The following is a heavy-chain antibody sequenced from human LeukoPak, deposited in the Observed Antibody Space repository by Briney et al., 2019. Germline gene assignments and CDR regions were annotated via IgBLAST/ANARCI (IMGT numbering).Heavy chain of an antibody. CDR1: GYTFTSHG. CDR2: ISAYNGNT. Sequence: ASVKVSCKPSGYTFTSHGITWVRQAPGQGLEWVGWISAYNGNTKYAQKFQGRVTMTTDASTSTVYMELRSLRSDDTAVYYCARGQRWLQLRSRYYYYMDVWGKGTTVTVSS. V-gene: IGHV1-18*01. D-gene: IGHD5-24*01. CDR3: ARGQRWLQLRSRYYYYMDV. J-gene: IGHJ6*03.